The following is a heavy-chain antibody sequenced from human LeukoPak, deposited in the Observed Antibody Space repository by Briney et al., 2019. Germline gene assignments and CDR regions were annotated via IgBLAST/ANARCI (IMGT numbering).Heavy chain of an antibody. J-gene: IGHJ3*02. CDR2: IHFTGTT. CDR1: GGSIRTNTNFWGWDSSSY. Sequence: SETLSLTCSVSGGSIRTNTNFWGWDSSSYWGWIRQPPGKGLEWTGSIHFTGTTYYNSSLQSRLTISVDTSKNLFSLKLTSVIATDTALYYCARQRDTASVGAFDTWGQGTMVIVSP. D-gene: IGHD3-3*01. CDR3: ARQRDTASVGAFDT. V-gene: IGHV4-39*01.